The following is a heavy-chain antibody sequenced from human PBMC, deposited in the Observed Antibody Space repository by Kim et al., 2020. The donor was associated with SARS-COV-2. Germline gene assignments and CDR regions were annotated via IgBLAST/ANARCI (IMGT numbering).Heavy chain of an antibody. D-gene: IGHD6-13*01. CDR2: IFTGDSDS. CDR3: ERQASVAGGNWFGP. V-gene: IGHV5-51*01. J-gene: IGHJ5*02. Sequence: GESLKISCKGSGYSFSNYWIGWVRQMPGKGLEGIGIIFTGDSDSRNSPSFQGQVNISADKSIRTAYLQWSSLKASGTAMYYCERQASVAGGNWFGPWGQGTLVTVSS. CDR1: GYSFSNYW.